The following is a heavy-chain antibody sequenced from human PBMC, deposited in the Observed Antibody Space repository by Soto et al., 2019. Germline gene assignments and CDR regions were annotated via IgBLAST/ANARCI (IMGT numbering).Heavy chain of an antibody. CDR2: INHSGST. Sequence: SETLSLTCAVYGGSFSGYYWSWIRQPPGKGLEWIGEINHSGSTNYNPSLKSRVTISVDTSKNQFSLKLSSVTAADTAVYYCASVGRIQLWQNAQYYYYYGMDVWGQGTTVTVSS. V-gene: IGHV4-34*01. D-gene: IGHD5-18*01. J-gene: IGHJ6*02. CDR3: ASVGRIQLWQNAQYYYYYGMDV. CDR1: GGSFSGYY.